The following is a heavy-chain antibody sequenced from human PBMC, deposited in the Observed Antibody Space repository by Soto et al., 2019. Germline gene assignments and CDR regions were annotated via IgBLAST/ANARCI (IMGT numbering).Heavy chain of an antibody. CDR1: GGTFSSYA. J-gene: IGHJ4*02. Sequence: ASVKVSCKASGGTFSSYAISWVRQAPGQGLEWMGGISAYNGNTNYAQKLQGRVTMTTDTSTSTAYMELRSLRSDDTAVYYCATVQKWEPEFDYWGQGTLVTVSS. CDR2: ISAYNGNT. V-gene: IGHV1-18*01. D-gene: IGHD1-26*01. CDR3: ATVQKWEPEFDY.